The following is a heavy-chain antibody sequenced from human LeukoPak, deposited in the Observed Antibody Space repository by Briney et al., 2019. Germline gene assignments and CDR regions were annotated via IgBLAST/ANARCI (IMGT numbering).Heavy chain of an antibody. CDR2: IYHSGST. Sequence: SETLSLTCTVSGYSISSGHYWDWIRQPPGKGLEWIGTIYHSGSTYYNPSLKSRVTISVDTSKNQFSLKLSSVTAADTAVYYCARDGYGGVDYWGQGTLVTVSS. V-gene: IGHV4-38-2*02. J-gene: IGHJ4*02. CDR1: GYSISSGHY. CDR3: ARDGYGGVDY. D-gene: IGHD3-10*01.